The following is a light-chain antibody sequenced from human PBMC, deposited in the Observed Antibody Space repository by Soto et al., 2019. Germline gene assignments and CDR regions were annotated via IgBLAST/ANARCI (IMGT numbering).Light chain of an antibody. CDR1: QSVASN. Sequence: EIVMTQSPATLSVSPVERATLSCRASQSVASNLAWYQHKRGQAPRLLIHGASSRATGVPGRFSGSGSGTEFPLTISSLQSEDFAVYYCHHYATWPQTFGQGTKVEIK. J-gene: IGKJ1*01. CDR2: GAS. CDR3: HHYATWPQT. V-gene: IGKV3-15*01.